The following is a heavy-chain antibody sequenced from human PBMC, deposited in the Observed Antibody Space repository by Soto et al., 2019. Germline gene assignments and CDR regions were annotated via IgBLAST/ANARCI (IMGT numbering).Heavy chain of an antibody. Sequence: GASVKVSCKASGYTFTSYDINWVRQATGQGLEWMGWMNPNSGNTGYAQKFQGRVTMTRNTSISTAYMELSSLRSEDTAVYYCARDVPEGYNWNSYFDYWGQGTLVTVSS. D-gene: IGHD1-7*01. CDR3: ARDVPEGYNWNSYFDY. CDR2: MNPNSGNT. J-gene: IGHJ4*02. V-gene: IGHV1-8*01. CDR1: GYTFTSYD.